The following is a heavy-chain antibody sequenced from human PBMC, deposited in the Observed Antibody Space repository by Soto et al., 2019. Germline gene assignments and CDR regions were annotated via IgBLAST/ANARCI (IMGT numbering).Heavy chain of an antibody. J-gene: IGHJ6*02. CDR3: ANWNQPYYYYGMDV. CDR2: IIPIFGTA. V-gene: IGHV1-69*13. D-gene: IGHD1-1*01. Sequence: AASVKVSCKASGGTFSSYAISWVRQAPGQGLEWMGGIIPIFGTANYAQKFQGRVTITADESTSTAYMELSSLRSEDTAVYYCANWNQPYYYYGMDVWGQGTTVTVSS. CDR1: GGTFSSYA.